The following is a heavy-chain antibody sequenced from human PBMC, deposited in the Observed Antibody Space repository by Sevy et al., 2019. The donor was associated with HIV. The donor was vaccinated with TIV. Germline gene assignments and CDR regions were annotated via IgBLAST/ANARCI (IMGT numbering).Heavy chain of an antibody. J-gene: IGHJ1*01. D-gene: IGHD4-17*01. Sequence: GGSLRLSCAASGFTFSSYAMSWVRQAPGKGLEWVSAISGSGGSTYYADSVKGRFTISRDNSKNTLYLQMNSLRAEDTAVYYCAKDQGLYADYVGYFQHWGQGTLVTVSS. CDR3: AKDQGLYADYVGYFQH. CDR2: ISGSGGST. V-gene: IGHV3-23*01. CDR1: GFTFSSYA.